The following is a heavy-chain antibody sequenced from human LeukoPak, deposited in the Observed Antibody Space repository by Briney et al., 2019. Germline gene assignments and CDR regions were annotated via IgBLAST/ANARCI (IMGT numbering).Heavy chain of an antibody. D-gene: IGHD5-24*01. CDR2: IYYSGST. CDR3: ARGVRDGYNSREDLFRYFTKKNYYMDV. J-gene: IGHJ6*03. Sequence: SETLSLTCTVSGGSISSSSYYWGWIRQPPGKGLEWIGSIYYSGSTNYNPSLKSRVTISVDTSKSQFSLRVNSVTAADTAVYYCARGVRDGYNSREDLFRYFTKKNYYMDVWGKGTTVTVSS. V-gene: IGHV4-39*07. CDR1: GGSISSSSYY.